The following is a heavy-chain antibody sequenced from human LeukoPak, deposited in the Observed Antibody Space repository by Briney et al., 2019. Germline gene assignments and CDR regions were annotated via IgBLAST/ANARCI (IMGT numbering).Heavy chain of an antibody. CDR3: ASAHYEATGLGYYFKF. Sequence: SETLSLTCNVSGYSISSGYYWGWIRQSPGKGLEWIGTVYHTGTTYYSPSLKSRLAIPLDTSTNRFSLKLTSVTATDTAVYYCASAHYEATGLGYYFKFWGQGTLVSVSS. CDR1: GYSISSGYY. V-gene: IGHV4-38-2*02. D-gene: IGHD2-8*02. J-gene: IGHJ4*02. CDR2: VYHTGTT.